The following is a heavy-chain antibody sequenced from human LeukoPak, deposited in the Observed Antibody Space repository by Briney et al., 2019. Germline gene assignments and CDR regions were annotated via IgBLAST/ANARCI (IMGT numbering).Heavy chain of an antibody. V-gene: IGHV3-48*02. CDR2: ISSSSTI. D-gene: IGHD3-10*01. Sequence: PGGSLRLSCAASGFTFSSYSMNWVRQAPGKGLEWVSYISSSSTIYYADSVKGRFTISRDNAKNSLYLQMNSLRDEDTAVYYCASLKMVRGVVDYWGQGTLVTVSS. J-gene: IGHJ4*02. CDR3: ASLKMVRGVVDY. CDR1: GFTFSSYS.